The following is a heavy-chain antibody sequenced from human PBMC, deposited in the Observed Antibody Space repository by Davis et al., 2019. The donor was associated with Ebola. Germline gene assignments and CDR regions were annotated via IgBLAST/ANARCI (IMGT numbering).Heavy chain of an antibody. D-gene: IGHD5-18*01. V-gene: IGHV4-34*01. Sequence: MPSETLSLTCAVYGGSFSGYYWSWIRQPPGKGLEWIGEINHSGSTNYNPSLKSRVTISVDPSKNQFSLKLSSVTAADTAVYYCARGRRYSYGPPRYWGQGTLVTVSS. CDR3: ARGRRYSYGPPRY. J-gene: IGHJ4*02. CDR1: GGSFSGYY. CDR2: INHSGST.